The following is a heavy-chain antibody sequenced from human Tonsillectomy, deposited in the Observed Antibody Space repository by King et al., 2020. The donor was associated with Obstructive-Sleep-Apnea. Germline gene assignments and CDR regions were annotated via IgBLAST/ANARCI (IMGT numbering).Heavy chain of an antibody. J-gene: IGHJ5*02. D-gene: IGHD3-10*01. CDR2: IDPSDSYT. CDR3: ARDPRVVREFSHPP. V-gene: IGHV5-10-1*01. Sequence: VQLVESGAEVKKPGESLRISCKGSGYSFTSYWISWVRQMPGKGLEWMGRIDPSDSYTNYSPSFQGHVTISADKSISTAYLQWRSLKASEPAMYYCARDPRVVREFSHPPWGQGTLVTVSS. CDR1: GYSFTSYW.